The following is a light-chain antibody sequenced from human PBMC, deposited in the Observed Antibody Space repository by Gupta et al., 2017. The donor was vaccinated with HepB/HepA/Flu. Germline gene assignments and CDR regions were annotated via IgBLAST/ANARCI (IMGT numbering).Light chain of an antibody. CDR2: LNSDGSH. J-gene: IGLJ2*01. Sequence: QLVLTQSPSASASLGASVKLTCTLSSGHSSYAIAWHQQQPEKGPRYLMKLNSDGSHSKGDGIPDRFSGSSPGAERYLTISSLQSEDEADYYCQTWGTGTHVVFGGGTKLTVL. V-gene: IGLV4-69*01. CDR1: SGHSSYA. CDR3: QTWGTGTHVV.